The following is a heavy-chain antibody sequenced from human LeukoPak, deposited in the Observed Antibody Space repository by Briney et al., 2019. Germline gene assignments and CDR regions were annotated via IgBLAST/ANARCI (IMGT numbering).Heavy chain of an antibody. CDR1: GGSFSGYD. V-gene: IGHV4-34*01. D-gene: IGHD5-24*01. Sequence: SETLSLTCAVYGGSFSGYDWSWIRQPPGQGLEWIGEINDSGSTNYNPYLNSRVTISVDTTKNQFSLKLSSVTAADTAVYYCARGSSRWLQYRAFDYWGQGTLVTVSS. J-gene: IGHJ4*02. CDR2: INDSGST. CDR3: ARGSSRWLQYRAFDY.